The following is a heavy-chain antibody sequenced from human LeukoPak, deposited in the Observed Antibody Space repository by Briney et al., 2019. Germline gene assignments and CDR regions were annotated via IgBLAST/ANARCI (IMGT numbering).Heavy chain of an antibody. D-gene: IGHD6-19*01. J-gene: IGHJ4*02. CDR3: ASERRYSSGRWDYYFDY. CDR1: GGSFSGYY. CDR2: INHSGST. V-gene: IGHV4-34*01. Sequence: SETLSLTCAVYGGSFSGYYWSWIRQPPGKGLEWIGEINHSGSTNYNPSLKSRVTISVDTPKNQFSLRLSPVTAADTAVYYCASERRYSSGRWDYYFDYWGQGTLVTVSS.